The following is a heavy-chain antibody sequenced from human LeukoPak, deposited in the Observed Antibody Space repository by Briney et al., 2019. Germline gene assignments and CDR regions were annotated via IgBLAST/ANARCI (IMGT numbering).Heavy chain of an antibody. V-gene: IGHV3-9*01. J-gene: IGHJ3*01. CDR3: AKGRGYSSSSVAFDV. CDR1: GFTFDDYA. D-gene: IGHD6-6*01. CDR2: ISWNSGNI. Sequence: HPGRSLRLSCAASGFTFDDYAMHWVRQAPGKGLEWVSLISWNSGNIGYADSVKGRFTISRDNAKNSLYLQMNSLRAEDTALYYCAKGRGYSSSSVAFDVWGRGTMVTVSS.